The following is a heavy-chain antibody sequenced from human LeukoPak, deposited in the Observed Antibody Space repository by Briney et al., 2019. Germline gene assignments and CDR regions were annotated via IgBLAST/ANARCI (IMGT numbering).Heavy chain of an antibody. CDR1: GFTFSSYG. D-gene: IGHD6-13*01. Sequence: GGSLRLSCAASGFTFSSYGMHWVRKAPGQGLEWVAVIWYDGSNKYYADSVKGRFTISRDNSKNTLYLQMNSLRAEDTAVYYCAKDKQGDYLDDWGQGTLVTVSS. J-gene: IGHJ4*02. CDR2: IWYDGSNK. V-gene: IGHV3-33*06. CDR3: AKDKQGDYLDD.